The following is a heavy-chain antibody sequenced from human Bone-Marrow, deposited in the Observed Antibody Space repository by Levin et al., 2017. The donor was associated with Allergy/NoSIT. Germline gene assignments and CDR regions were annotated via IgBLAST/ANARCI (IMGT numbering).Heavy chain of an antibody. CDR1: GFTFRDYW. CDR3: ARLLRGDSAYDAFDV. J-gene: IGHJ3*01. V-gene: IGHV3-7*03. CDR2: INEDGSQK. Sequence: GGSLRLSCAASGFTFRDYWMTWARQTPGRGLEWVASINEDGSQKNYLDSVKGRFTISRDNAKDSVDLQMDYLRDDDTALYYCARLLRGDSAYDAFDVWGHGTMVTFSS. D-gene: IGHD5-12*01.